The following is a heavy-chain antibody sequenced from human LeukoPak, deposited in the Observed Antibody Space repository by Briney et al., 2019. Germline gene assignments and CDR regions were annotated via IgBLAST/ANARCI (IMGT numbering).Heavy chain of an antibody. Sequence: PGGSLRLSCAASGFTFDDYALHWVCQAPGKGLEWVSLISWDGGTTYYADSVKGRFTISRDSSKDSLYLQMNSLRPEDTALYYCAKDFSSSWLYHYGMDVWGKGTTVTVSS. CDR2: ISWDGGTT. CDR3: AKDFSSSWLYHYGMDV. D-gene: IGHD6-13*01. J-gene: IGHJ6*04. CDR1: GFTFDDYA. V-gene: IGHV3-43D*04.